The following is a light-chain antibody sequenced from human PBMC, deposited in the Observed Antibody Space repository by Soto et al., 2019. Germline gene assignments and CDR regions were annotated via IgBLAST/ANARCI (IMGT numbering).Light chain of an antibody. CDR2: EGN. Sequence: QSALTQPASVSGSPGQSIAISCTGLLSDVDTYSFVSWYQHHPGTAPQLMIFEGNKRHSGVSDRFSGSRSGKTASLTISGLQAEDEADYYCCSYARGGVVFGGGTKLTVL. CDR1: LSDVDTYSF. V-gene: IGLV2-23*01. J-gene: IGLJ3*02. CDR3: CSYARGGVV.